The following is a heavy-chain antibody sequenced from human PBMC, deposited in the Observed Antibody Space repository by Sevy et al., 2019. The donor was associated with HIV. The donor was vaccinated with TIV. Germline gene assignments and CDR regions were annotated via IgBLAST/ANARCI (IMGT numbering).Heavy chain of an antibody. V-gene: IGHV5-51*01. CDR1: GYSFTSHW. CDR3: STSRSGYFDSSGYYIY. Sequence: GESLKISCKGSGYSFTSHWIGWVRHMPGKGLEWMGIIFPDDSDTRYSPSFQGQVTFSADKSICTAYLQWSSLKASDTAMYYCSTSRSGYFDSSGYYIYWGQGTLVTVSS. D-gene: IGHD3-22*01. CDR2: IFPDDSDT. J-gene: IGHJ4*02.